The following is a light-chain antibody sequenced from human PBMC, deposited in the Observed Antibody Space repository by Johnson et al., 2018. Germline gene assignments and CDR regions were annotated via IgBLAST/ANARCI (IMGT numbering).Light chain of an antibody. CDR3: GTWDSSLIAGHV. J-gene: IGLJ1*01. CDR1: SSNIGNNY. CDR2: ENN. Sequence: QSLLTQPPSVSAAPGQKVTISCSGSSSNIGNNYVSWYQQLPGTAPKLLIYENNKRPSGIPDRFSGSKSGTSATLGITGLQTGDKADYYCGTWDSSLIAGHVFGTVTKVTVL. V-gene: IGLV1-51*02.